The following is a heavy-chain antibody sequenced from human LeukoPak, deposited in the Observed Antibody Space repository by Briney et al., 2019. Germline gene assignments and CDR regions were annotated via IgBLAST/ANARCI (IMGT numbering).Heavy chain of an antibody. J-gene: IGHJ4*02. D-gene: IGHD5-18*01. CDR3: AKEGDTAAGFDY. CDR2: ISYDGSNK. CDR1: GFTFSSYA. Sequence: SGRSLRLPCAASGFTFSSYAMHWVRQAPGKGLEWVAVISYDGSNKYYADSVKGRFTISRDNSKNTLYLQMSSLRAGDAAVYYCAKEGDTAAGFDYWGQGTLVIVSS. V-gene: IGHV3-30*04.